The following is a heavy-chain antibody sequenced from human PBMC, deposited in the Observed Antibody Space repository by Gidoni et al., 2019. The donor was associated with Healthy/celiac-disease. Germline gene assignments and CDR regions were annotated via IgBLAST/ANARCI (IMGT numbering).Heavy chain of an antibody. CDR3: ARLVTMVRGVINYFDY. Sequence: QLQLQESGPGLVKPSETLSLTCTVSGCSISSSSYYWGWIRQPPGKGLEWIGSIYYSGSTYYNPSLKSRVTISVDTSKNQFSLKLSSVTAADTAVYYCARLVTMVRGVINYFDYWGQGTLVTVSS. CDR2: IYYSGST. V-gene: IGHV4-39*01. D-gene: IGHD3-10*01. CDR1: GCSISSSSYY. J-gene: IGHJ4*02.